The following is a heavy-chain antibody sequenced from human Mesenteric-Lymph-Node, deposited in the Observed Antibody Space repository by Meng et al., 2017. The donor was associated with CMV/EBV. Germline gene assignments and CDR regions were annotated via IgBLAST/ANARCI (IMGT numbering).Heavy chain of an antibody. CDR1: GFTFSGSW. D-gene: IGHD3-16*02. J-gene: IGHJ4*02. CDR3: ARDSFRFFDY. Sequence: GGSLRLSYAASGFTFSGSWMGWVRQAPGKGLEWVADINEDGSDKYYLDSVKGRFTISRDNAKKSLFLQMNSLRGEDTAVYYCARDSFRFFDYWGQGAPVTVSS. CDR2: INEDGSDK. V-gene: IGHV3-7*01.